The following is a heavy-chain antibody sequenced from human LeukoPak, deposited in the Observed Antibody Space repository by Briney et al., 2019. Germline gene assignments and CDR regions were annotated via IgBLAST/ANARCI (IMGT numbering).Heavy chain of an antibody. CDR3: AKNRAGDYADY. J-gene: IGHJ4*02. Sequence: ASVKVSCKASGYTFTNYDINWVRQAPGQGLEWMGRISPNSGGTNYAQKFRGRLTVTRDTSISTAYMELSSLRSDDTAVYYCAKNRAGDYADYWGQGTLVTVSS. CDR1: GYTFTNYD. CDR2: ISPNSGGT. D-gene: IGHD4-17*01. V-gene: IGHV1-2*06.